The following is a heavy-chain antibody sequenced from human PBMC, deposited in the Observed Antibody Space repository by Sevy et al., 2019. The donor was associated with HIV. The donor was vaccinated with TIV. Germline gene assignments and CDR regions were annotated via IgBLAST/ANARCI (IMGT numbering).Heavy chain of an antibody. CDR1: GFTFDDYD. CDR3: ARESPLYYYFYMDV. V-gene: IGHV3-20*04. Sequence: GGSLRLSCAASGFTFDDYDMSWVCQAPGKGLESVSGINWNGGSTGYADSVKGRFTISRDNAKNSLYLQMNSLRAEDTALYYCARESPLYYYFYMDVWGKGTTVTVSS. CDR2: INWNGGST. J-gene: IGHJ6*03.